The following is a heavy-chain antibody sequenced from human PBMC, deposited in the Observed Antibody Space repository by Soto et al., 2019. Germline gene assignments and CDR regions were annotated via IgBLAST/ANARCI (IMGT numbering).Heavy chain of an antibody. CDR3: TTAFDWLLYGFDY. J-gene: IGHJ4*02. Sequence: PGGSLRLSCAASGFTFTNAWMNWVRQAPGKGLEWVGRIKSESNYGTTDYAAPVKGGFTISRDDSKNTLYLQMNSLKIEDTAVYYCTTAFDWLLYGFDYWGQGTLVTVSS. CDR2: IKSESNYGTT. V-gene: IGHV3-15*07. CDR1: GFTFTNAW. D-gene: IGHD3-9*01.